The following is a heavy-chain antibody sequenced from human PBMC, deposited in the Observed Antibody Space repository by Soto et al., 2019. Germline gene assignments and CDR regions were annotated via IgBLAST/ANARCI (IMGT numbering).Heavy chain of an antibody. J-gene: IGHJ3*02. CDR3: ARDTYYYDSSGYYLDAFDI. CDR2: ISAYNGNT. V-gene: IGHV1-18*01. CDR1: GYTFTSYG. Sequence: ASVKVSCKASGYTFTSYGISWVRQAPGQGLEWMGWISAYNGNTNYAQKLQGRVTMTTDTSTSTAYMELRSLRSDDTAVYYCARDTYYYDSSGYYLDAFDIWGQGTMVTVSS. D-gene: IGHD3-22*01.